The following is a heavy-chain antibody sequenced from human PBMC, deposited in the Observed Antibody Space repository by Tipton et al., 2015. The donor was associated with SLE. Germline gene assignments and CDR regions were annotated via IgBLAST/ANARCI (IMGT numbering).Heavy chain of an antibody. J-gene: IGHJ4*02. V-gene: IGHV4-59*12. CDR3: ARRCGKGLYL. Sequence: LEWIGYIYYSGSTNYNPSLKSRVTISVDTSKNQFSLRLNSVTAADTAMYYCARRCGKGLYLWGQGTLVTVSS. D-gene: IGHD2-8*01. CDR2: IYYSGST.